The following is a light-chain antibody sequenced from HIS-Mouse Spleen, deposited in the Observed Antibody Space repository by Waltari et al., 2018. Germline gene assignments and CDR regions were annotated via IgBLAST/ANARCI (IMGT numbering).Light chain of an antibody. CDR3: SSYTSSSTWV. CDR2: EVS. V-gene: IGLV2-14*01. CDR1: SSDVGGYNY. Sequence: QSALTQPASVSGSPGQSITISCTGTSSDVGGYNYVSWYQQPPGKAPKLMIYEVSNRPSGVSNRFSGSKSGNKASLTISGLQAEDEADYYCSSYTSSSTWVFGGGTKLTVL. J-gene: IGLJ3*02.